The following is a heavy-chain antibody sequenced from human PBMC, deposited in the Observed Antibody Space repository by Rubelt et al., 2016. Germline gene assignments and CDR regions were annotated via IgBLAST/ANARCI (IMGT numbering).Heavy chain of an antibody. V-gene: IGHV4-31*03. CDR1: GGSISSGGDY. CDR2: IYYSGST. J-gene: IGHJ5*02. CDR3: ARVVADFGVVIIRWFDP. Sequence: QVQLQESGPGLVKPSQTLSLTCTVSGGSISSGGDYWSWIRQHPGKGLEWIGYIYYSGSTYYNPSLKSRVTISVDTSKNRFSLKLSAGTAADTAVYYWARVVADFGVVIIRWFDPWGQGTLVTVSS. D-gene: IGHD3-3*01.